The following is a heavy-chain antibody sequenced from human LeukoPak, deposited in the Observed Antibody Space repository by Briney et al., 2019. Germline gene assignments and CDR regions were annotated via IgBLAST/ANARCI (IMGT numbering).Heavy chain of an antibody. J-gene: IGHJ4*02. V-gene: IGHV1-18*01. D-gene: IGHD3-22*01. CDR3: VRDPSNSSGRYAYFDY. CDR1: GFTFARYG. CDR2: ISGYNGDR. Sequence: ASVRLSCKTSGFTFARYGISWVRQAPRQGLEWMGWISGYNGDRNYAQKFQGRLTIITDTSTTTVYMELRSLRSDDTAVYYCVRDPSNSSGRYAYFDYWGQGALVTVSS.